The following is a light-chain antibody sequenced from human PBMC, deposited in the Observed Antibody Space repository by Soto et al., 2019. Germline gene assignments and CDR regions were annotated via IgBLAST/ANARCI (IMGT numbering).Light chain of an antibody. Sequence: QSALTQPPSASGSPGQSVAISCTGTSSDVGGQNYVSWYQQHPGKAPKPIIHAVTERPSGVPDRFSGSKSGNTASLTVSGLQTEDEADYYCSSHAGNNNYVFGTGTQLTVL. CDR1: SSDVGGQNY. V-gene: IGLV2-8*01. CDR2: AVT. CDR3: SSHAGNNNYV. J-gene: IGLJ1*01.